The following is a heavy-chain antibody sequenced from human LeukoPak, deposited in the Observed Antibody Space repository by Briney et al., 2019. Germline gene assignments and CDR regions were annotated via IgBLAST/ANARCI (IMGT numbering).Heavy chain of an antibody. D-gene: IGHD3-16*02. CDR3: ARAFGGVIVFPNWFDP. Sequence: GGSLRLYCAASGFTFSSYEMNWVRQAPGKGLEWVSYISSSGSTIYYADSGKGRITTSRDNAKNSLYLQMNSLRAEDTAVYYCARAFGGVIVFPNWFDPWGQGTLVTVSS. V-gene: IGHV3-48*03. CDR2: ISSSGSTI. CDR1: GFTFSSYE. J-gene: IGHJ5*02.